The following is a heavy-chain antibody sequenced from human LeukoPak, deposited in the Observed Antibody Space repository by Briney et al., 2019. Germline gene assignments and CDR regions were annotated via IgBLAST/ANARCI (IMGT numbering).Heavy chain of an antibody. Sequence: PGGSLRLSCVVSGFTFSSYEMNWVRQAPGKGLEWISYILSTGYTIYYADSVKGRFTISRDNAKNSLYLQMNSLRAEDTAVYYCARVPPLMLRPPQNYYYYDMDVWGKGTTVTISS. V-gene: IGHV3-48*03. J-gene: IGHJ6*03. CDR3: ARVPPLMLRPPQNYYYYDMDV. CDR1: GFTFSSYE. CDR2: ILSTGYTI. D-gene: IGHD3-16*01.